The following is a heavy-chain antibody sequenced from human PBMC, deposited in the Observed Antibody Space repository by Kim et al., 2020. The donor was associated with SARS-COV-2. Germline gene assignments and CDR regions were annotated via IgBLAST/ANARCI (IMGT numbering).Heavy chain of an antibody. CDR1: GGTFSNYA. D-gene: IGHD2-15*01. Sequence: SVKVSCKASGGTFSNYAISWVRQAPGQGLEWMGGIIPIFGTVNYAQKFQGRVTITADESTSTAYMELSSLRSEDTAVYYCARAGYCSGGSCYGGRGHYYGMDVWGQRPTVTVSS. J-gene: IGHJ6*02. CDR3: ARAGYCSGGSCYGGRGHYYGMDV. CDR2: IIPIFGTV. V-gene: IGHV1-69*13.